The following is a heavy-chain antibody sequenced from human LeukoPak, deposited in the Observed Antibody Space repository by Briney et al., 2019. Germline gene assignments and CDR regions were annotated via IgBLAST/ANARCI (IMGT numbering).Heavy chain of an antibody. CDR1: GYSFTSYW. V-gene: IGHV5-51*03. J-gene: IGHJ4*02. CDR2: IYPGDSDT. D-gene: IGHD3-22*01. CDR3: ARVAYYYDSSGYYLYFDY. Sequence: GESLKISCKGSGYSFTSYWIGWVRQMPGKGLEGMGIIYPGDSDTRYSPSFQGQVTISADKSISTAYLQWSSLKASDTAMYYCARVAYYYDSSGYYLYFDYWGRGTLVTVSS.